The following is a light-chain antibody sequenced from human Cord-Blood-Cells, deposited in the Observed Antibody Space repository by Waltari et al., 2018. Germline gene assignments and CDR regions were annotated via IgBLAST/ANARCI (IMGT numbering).Light chain of an antibody. CDR2: DAS. CDR1: QSVSSY. CDR3: QQRSNWLT. Sequence: EIVLTQSPATLSLSPGERATRSCRASQSVSSYFAWYQQKPGQAPRLLIYDASNRATGIPARFSGRGSGTDFTLTISSLEPEDFAVYDCQQRSNWLTFGGGTKVEIK. V-gene: IGKV3-11*01. J-gene: IGKJ4*01.